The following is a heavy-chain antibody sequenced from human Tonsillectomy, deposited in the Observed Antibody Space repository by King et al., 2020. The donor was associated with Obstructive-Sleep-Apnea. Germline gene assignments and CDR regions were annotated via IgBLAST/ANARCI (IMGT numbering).Heavy chain of an antibody. Sequence: QLVQSGAEVKKPGSSVKVSCKASGGTFSSYAISWVRQAPGQGLEWMGGIIPILGIANYAQKFQGRVTITADKSTSTAYMELSSLRSEDTAVYYCARDFGPMVRGVSPYYYYGMDVWGQGTTVTVSS. J-gene: IGHJ6*02. V-gene: IGHV1-69*09. CDR1: GGTFSSYA. CDR2: IIPILGIA. CDR3: ARDFGPMVRGVSPYYYYGMDV. D-gene: IGHD3-10*01.